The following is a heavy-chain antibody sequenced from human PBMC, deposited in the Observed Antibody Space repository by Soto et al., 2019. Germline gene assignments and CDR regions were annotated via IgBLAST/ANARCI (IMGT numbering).Heavy chain of an antibody. Sequence: GGSLRLSCAASGFTFSSYGMHWVRQAPRKRLVWLVGITYDRSKKYYAHSVKGRLTISRDNSKNKLYLKMNSLRAEDTAVYYCADSSQYDGMDVWGQGIKVTVSS. CDR1: GFTFSSYG. V-gene: IGHV3-30*03. CDR2: ITYDRSKK. D-gene: IGHD6-19*01. CDR3: ADSSQYDGMDV. J-gene: IGHJ6*02.